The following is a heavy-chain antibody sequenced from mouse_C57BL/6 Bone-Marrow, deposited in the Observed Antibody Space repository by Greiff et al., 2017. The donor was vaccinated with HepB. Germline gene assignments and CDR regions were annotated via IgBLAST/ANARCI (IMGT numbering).Heavy chain of an antibody. J-gene: IGHJ2*01. V-gene: IGHV1-15*01. CDR3: TRRDYYGSRDY. D-gene: IGHD1-1*01. CDR1: GYTFTDYE. Sequence: VQLQQSGAELVRPGASVTLSCKASGYTFTDYEMHWVKQTPVHGLEWIGAIDPETGGTAYNQKFKGKAILTADKSSSTAYMELRSLTSEDSAVYYCTRRDYYGSRDYWGQGTTLTVSS. CDR2: IDPETGGT.